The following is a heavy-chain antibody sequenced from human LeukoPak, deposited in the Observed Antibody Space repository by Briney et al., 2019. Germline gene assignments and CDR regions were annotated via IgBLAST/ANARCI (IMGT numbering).Heavy chain of an antibody. J-gene: IGHJ4*02. CDR2: IIPIFGTA. Sequence: SCAASGFTFSSYAISWVRQAPGQGLEWMGGIIPIFGTANYAQKFQGRVTITADESTSTAYMELSSLRSEDTAVYYCAREINYYDSSGYYYDYWGQGTLVTVSS. CDR3: AREINYYDSSGYYYDY. V-gene: IGHV1-69*01. CDR1: GFTFSSYA. D-gene: IGHD3-22*01.